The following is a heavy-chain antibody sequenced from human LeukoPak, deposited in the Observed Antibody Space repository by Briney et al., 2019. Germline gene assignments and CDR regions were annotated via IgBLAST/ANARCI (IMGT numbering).Heavy chain of an antibody. J-gene: IGHJ3*02. CDR3: AREGVLRFLEWNKDAFDI. Sequence: TGGSLRLSCAGSGVTVSSNYMSWVRQAPGKGLEWVSVIYSSGETFYSDSVKGRFTISRDISKNTLYLQMNSLRAEDTAVYYCAREGVLRFLEWNKDAFDIWGQGTMVTVSS. CDR2: IYSSGET. V-gene: IGHV3-53*01. CDR1: GVTVSSNY. D-gene: IGHD3-3*01.